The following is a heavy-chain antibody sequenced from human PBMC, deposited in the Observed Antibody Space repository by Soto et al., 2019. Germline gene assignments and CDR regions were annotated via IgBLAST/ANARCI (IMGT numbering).Heavy chain of an antibody. CDR2: IFPGDSDT. J-gene: IGHJ6*03. V-gene: IGHV5-51*01. CDR1: GFSFTSYW. Sequence: GESLKISCKGSGFSFTSYWIAWVRQMPGKGLEWMGVIFPGDSDTRYSPSFQGQVTISADRSIDTAYLQWSSLKASDTAMYYCARNRAAGGYYDYMDVWGKGTTVNVSS. CDR3: ARNRAAGGYYDYMDV. D-gene: IGHD2-15*01.